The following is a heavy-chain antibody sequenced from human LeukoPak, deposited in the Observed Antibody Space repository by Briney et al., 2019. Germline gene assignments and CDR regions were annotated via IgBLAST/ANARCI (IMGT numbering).Heavy chain of an antibody. J-gene: IGHJ5*02. V-gene: IGHV3-21*01. CDR1: GFSFNYYD. Sequence: GGSLRLSCAGSGFSFNYYDMNWVRQAPGKGLEWVSSISPKSDFIYYSDSVRGRFTISRDNAENSLYLQMNNLRAEDTAVYYCARADCSSSTCYLRRSWFDPWGQGTLVTVSS. CDR2: ISPKSDFI. D-gene: IGHD2-2*01. CDR3: ARADCSSSTCYLRRSWFDP.